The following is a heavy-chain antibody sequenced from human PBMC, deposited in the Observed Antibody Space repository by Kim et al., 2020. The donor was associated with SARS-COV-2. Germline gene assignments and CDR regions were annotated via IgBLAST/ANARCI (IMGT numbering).Heavy chain of an antibody. J-gene: IGHJ4*02. V-gene: IGHV6-1*01. CDR3: ARSVSIAAAPYSFDY. D-gene: IGHD6-13*01. Sequence: VSVKSRITINPDTSKNQFSLQLNSVTPEDTAVYYCARSVSIAAAPYSFDYWGQGTLVTVSS.